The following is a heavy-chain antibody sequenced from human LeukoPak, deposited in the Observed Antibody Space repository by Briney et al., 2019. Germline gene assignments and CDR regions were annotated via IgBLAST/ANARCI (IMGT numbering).Heavy chain of an antibody. V-gene: IGHV1-2*02. J-gene: IGHJ4*02. CDR3: AAEYYYGSWHY. CDR1: GYTFTGYY. D-gene: IGHD3-10*01. CDR2: INPNSGGT. Sequence: ASVKVSCKASGYTFTGYYMNWVRQAPGQGLEWMGWINPNSGGTNYAQKFQGRVTMTRDTSISTAYMELSRLRSDDTALYYCAAEYYYGSWHYWGQGTLVTVSS.